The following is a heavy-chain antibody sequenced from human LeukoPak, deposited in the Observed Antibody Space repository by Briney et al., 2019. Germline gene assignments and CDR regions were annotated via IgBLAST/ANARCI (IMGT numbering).Heavy chain of an antibody. J-gene: IGHJ4*02. CDR1: GFTFSSYA. D-gene: IGHD5-24*01. Sequence: GGSLRLSCAASGFTFSSYAMSWVRQAPGKGLEWVSAISGSGGSTYYAVSVKGRFTISRDNSKNTLYLQMNSLRAEDTAVYYCAKRDGYNHGHLDYWGQGTLVTVSS. CDR2: ISGSGGST. V-gene: IGHV3-23*01. CDR3: AKRDGYNHGHLDY.